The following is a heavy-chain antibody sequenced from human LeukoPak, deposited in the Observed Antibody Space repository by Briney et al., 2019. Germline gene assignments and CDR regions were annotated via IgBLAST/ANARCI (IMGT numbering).Heavy chain of an antibody. CDR2: IYCSGST. Sequence: PSETLSLTCTVSGGSISSGDYYWSWIRQPPGKGLEWIGYIYCSGSTYYNPSLKSRVTISVDTSKNQFSLKLGSVTAADTAVYYCASSTRALPSGETTSPYYFDYWGQGTLVTVSS. V-gene: IGHV4-30-4*01. J-gene: IGHJ4*02. CDR1: GGSISSGDYY. CDR3: ASSTRALPSGETTSPYYFDY. D-gene: IGHD1-1*01.